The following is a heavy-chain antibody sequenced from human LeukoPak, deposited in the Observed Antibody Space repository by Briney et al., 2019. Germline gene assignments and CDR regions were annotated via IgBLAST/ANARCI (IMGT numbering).Heavy chain of an antibody. D-gene: IGHD3-3*01. J-gene: IGHJ6*02. V-gene: IGHV1-69*13. CDR2: IIPIFGTA. CDR1: GGTFSSYA. Sequence: ASVKVSCKASGGTFSSYAISWVRQAPGQGPEWMGGIIPIFGTANYAQKFQGRVTITADESTSTAYMELSSLRSEDTAVYYCARDDLWSGYYPPEYYYYYGMDVWGQGTTVTVSS. CDR3: ARDDLWSGYYPPEYYYYYGMDV.